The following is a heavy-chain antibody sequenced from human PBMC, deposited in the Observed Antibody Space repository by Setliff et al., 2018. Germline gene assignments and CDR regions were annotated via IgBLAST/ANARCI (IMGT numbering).Heavy chain of an antibody. CDR2: ISWDGTKT. D-gene: IGHD6-19*01. Sequence: GSLRLSCVASGYTFSSYAIHWVRQAPGKGLEWVALISWDGTKTSYADSVKGRFTISRDNSKNTLYLQMNSLRAEDTAVYYCAKGMRRQWLGEVDYWGQGTLVTVSS. CDR1: GYTFSSYA. V-gene: IGHV3-30*18. CDR3: AKGMRRQWLGEVDY. J-gene: IGHJ4*02.